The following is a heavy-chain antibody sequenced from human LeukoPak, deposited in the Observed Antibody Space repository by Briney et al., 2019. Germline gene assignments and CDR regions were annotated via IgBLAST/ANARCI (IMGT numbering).Heavy chain of an antibody. D-gene: IGHD5-24*01. CDR1: GDSVSSKRAS. J-gene: IGHJ4*02. V-gene: IGHV6-1*01. Sequence: SQTLSPTCAVSGDSVSSKRASWTWIRQSPTRGLEWLGRTYYRSKWYNDYAVSLKSRISINPDTSKNQFSLQLNSVTPEDTAVYYCSRSDGASDFDYWGQGTLVTVSS. CDR2: TYYRSKWYN. CDR3: SRSDGASDFDY.